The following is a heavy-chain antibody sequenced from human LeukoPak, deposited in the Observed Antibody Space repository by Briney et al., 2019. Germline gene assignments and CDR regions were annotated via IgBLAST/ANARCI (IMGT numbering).Heavy chain of an antibody. CDR1: GFTFSSYW. CDR2: INSHGSST. CDR3: ARQDCSGGSCYFGRDS. Sequence: GGSLRLSCAASGFTFSSYWMHWVRHAPGKGLVWVSRINSHGSSTSYADSVKGRFTISRDNAKNTLYLQMNSLRAEDTAVYYCARQDCSGGSCYFGRDSWGQGTLVTVSS. J-gene: IGHJ4*02. V-gene: IGHV3-74*01. D-gene: IGHD2-15*01.